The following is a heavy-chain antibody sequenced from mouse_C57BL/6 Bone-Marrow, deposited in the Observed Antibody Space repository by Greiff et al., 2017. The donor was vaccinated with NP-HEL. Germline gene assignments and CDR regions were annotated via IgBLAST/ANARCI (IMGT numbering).Heavy chain of an antibody. CDR2: IHPNSGST. J-gene: IGHJ2*01. Sequence: QVQLQQPGAELVKPGASVKLSCKASGYTFTSYWMHWVKQRPGQGLEWIGMIHPNSGSTNYNEKFKSKATLTVDKSSSTDYMQLSSLTSEDSAVDYGARCRITTVGALFDYWGQGTTLTVSS. D-gene: IGHD1-1*01. V-gene: IGHV1-64*01. CDR1: GYTFTSYW. CDR3: ARCRITTVGALFDY.